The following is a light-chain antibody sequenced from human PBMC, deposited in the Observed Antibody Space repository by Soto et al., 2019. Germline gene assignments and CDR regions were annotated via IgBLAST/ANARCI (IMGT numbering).Light chain of an antibody. J-gene: IGKJ5*01. V-gene: IGKV1-12*01. CDR2: AAS. CDR3: QQANSLPPT. Sequence: DIQMTQSPSSVSASVGDRVTITCRASETISSSLAWYQQKPGRAPKLLIYAASKLQTGVPARFRGSGSATDFTLTISSLQAEDFATYYCQQANSLPPTFGQGTRLDIK. CDR1: ETISSS.